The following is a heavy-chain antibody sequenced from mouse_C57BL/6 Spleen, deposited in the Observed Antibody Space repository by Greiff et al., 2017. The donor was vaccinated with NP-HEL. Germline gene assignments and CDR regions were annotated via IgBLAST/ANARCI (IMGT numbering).Heavy chain of an antibody. D-gene: IGHD1-1*01. V-gene: IGHV1-74*01. CDR3: ASFYYYGSSHFDY. Sequence: VQLQQSGAELVKPGASVKVSCKASGYTFTSYWMHWVKQRPGQGLEWIGRIHPSDSDTNYNQKFKGKATLTVDKSSSTAYMQLSSLTSEDSAVYYCASFYYYGSSHFDYWGQGTTLTVSS. CDR1: GYTFTSYW. J-gene: IGHJ2*01. CDR2: IHPSDSDT.